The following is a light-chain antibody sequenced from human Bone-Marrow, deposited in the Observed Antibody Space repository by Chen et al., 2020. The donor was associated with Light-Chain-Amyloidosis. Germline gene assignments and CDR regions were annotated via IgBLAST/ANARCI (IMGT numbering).Light chain of an antibody. V-gene: IGLV1-47*01. J-gene: IGLJ1*01. CDR1: TSNIGSNS. CDR2: RNN. Sequence: QSVLTQPPSASGTPGQRVTISCSGSTSNIGSNSVYWYQQLPGTAPKLLIYRNNQRPSGAPDRLSGSKSGTSASLAISGLRSEDEADYYCATWDDSLSGYVFGTGTRVTVL. CDR3: ATWDDSLSGYV.